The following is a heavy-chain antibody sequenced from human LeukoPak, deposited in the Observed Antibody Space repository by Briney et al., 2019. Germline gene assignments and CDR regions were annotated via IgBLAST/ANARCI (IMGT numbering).Heavy chain of an antibody. CDR1: GFTFSSHG. V-gene: IGHV3-23*01. CDR2: ISGSGDST. CDR3: ARRSGIAVAGAFDY. D-gene: IGHD6-19*01. Sequence: GGSLRLACAASGFTFSSHGMNSVRQAPGKGLEWVSDISGSGDSTYYADSVKGRFTISRDNSKNTLYLQMNSLRAEDTAVYYCARRSGIAVAGAFDYWGQGTLVTVSS. J-gene: IGHJ4*02.